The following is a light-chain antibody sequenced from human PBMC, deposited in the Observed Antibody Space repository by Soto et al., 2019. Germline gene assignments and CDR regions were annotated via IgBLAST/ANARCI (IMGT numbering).Light chain of an antibody. CDR2: GAS. J-gene: IGKJ4*01. V-gene: IGKV3-20*01. CDR1: QPVTSIY. Sequence: IVLTQYKRTLSLSPGERATLSCRASQPVTSIYLAWYQQKPGQAPRRLIYGASNRATGIPDRFRASGSETDFTLTISRLEPEDFAVYYCQQYGSSPLPFGGGTKVDIK. CDR3: QQYGSSPLP.